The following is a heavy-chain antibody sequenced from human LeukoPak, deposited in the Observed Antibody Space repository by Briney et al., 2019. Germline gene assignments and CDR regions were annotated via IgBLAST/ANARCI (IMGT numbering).Heavy chain of an antibody. Sequence: GGSLRLSCAASGFTFSSYGMHWVRQAPGKGLEWVAVISYDGSNKYYADSVKGRFTISRDNSKNTLYLQMNSLRAEDTAVYYCARDGSSGWTWYFDYWGQGTLVTVSS. CDR1: GFTFSSYG. V-gene: IGHV3-30*19. D-gene: IGHD6-19*01. CDR2: ISYDGSNK. J-gene: IGHJ4*02. CDR3: ARDGSSGWTWYFDY.